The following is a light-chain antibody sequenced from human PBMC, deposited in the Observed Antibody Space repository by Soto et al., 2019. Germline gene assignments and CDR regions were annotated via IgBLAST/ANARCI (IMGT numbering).Light chain of an antibody. CDR1: SSDVGGYNY. J-gene: IGLJ1*01. CDR2: DVS. CDR3: SSYTSSASLDV. V-gene: IGLV2-14*03. Sequence: QSALTQPASVSGSPGQSITISCTGTSSDVGGYNYVSWYQHHPGKAPKLLIYDVSDRPSGVSNRFSGSKSGNTASLTISGHQTEDEAVYYCSSYTSSASLDVFGAGTKVTVL.